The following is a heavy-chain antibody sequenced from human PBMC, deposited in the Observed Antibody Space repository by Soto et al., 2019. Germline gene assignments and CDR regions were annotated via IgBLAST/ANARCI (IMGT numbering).Heavy chain of an antibody. CDR3: VSSLNWNYGFDP. V-gene: IGHV1-69*02. Sequence: ASVKVSCKASGGTFSSYTISWVRQAPGQGLEWMGRIIPILGIANYAQKFQGRVTITADKSTSTAYMELSSLRSEDTAVYYCVSSLNWNYGFDPWGQGTLVTVSS. J-gene: IGHJ5*02. D-gene: IGHD1-7*01. CDR2: IIPILGIA. CDR1: GGTFSSYT.